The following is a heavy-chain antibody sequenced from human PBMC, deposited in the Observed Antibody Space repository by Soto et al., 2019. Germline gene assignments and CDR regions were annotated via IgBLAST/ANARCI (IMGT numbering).Heavy chain of an antibody. CDR2: ISSSGSTI. V-gene: IGHV3-48*03. CDR3: AREGSVPYGMDV. J-gene: IGHJ6*02. Sequence: EVQLVESGGGLVQPGGSLRLSCAASGFTFSSYEINWVRQAPGKGLEWISYISSSGSTIYYADSVKGRFTISRDNAKKSMYLQMNSLRAEDTAVYYCAREGSVPYGMDVWGQGTTVTVSS. D-gene: IGHD2-2*01. CDR1: GFTFSSYE.